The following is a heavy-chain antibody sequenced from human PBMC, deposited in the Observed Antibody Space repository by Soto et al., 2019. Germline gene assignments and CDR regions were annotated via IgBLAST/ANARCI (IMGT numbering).Heavy chain of an antibody. J-gene: IGHJ5*02. CDR2: FYSGGTS. V-gene: IGHV3-53*01. CDR1: GFNVSSNF. CDR3: TTDSLWSPSRFDP. Sequence: EVQVVESGGGLVQSGGSLRLSCVVSGFNVSSNFMTWVRQAPGKGLEWVSEFYSGGTSYYADSVKGRFTISRDNSKNTVFLQMNNPRADDTAVYYCTTDSLWSPSRFDPWGQGTPVIVSS. D-gene: IGHD2-21*01.